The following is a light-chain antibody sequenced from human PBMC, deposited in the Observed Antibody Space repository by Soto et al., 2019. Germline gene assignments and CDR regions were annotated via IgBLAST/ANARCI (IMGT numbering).Light chain of an antibody. CDR3: AAWDDTLNGRYV. J-gene: IGLJ1*01. CDR1: SSNIVRKT. V-gene: IGLV1-44*01. CDR2: NNN. Sequence: QCLLTQAPSASGTRGQRVTISCSGSSSNIVRKTVDWYQQVSGTAPKRLIYNNNRRPSGVPDRFSGSKSGTSASLAISGLQSEAEADYYCAAWDDTLNGRYVFGTGTKVTV.